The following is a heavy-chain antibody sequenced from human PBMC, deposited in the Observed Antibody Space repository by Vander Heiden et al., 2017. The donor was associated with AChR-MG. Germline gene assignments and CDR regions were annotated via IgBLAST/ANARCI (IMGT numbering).Heavy chain of an antibody. CDR3: ARKDLRWGGARPFDY. CDR2: INPNSGGT. CDR1: GYTFTGYY. D-gene: IGHD1-26*01. V-gene: IGHV1-2*02. J-gene: IGHJ4*02. Sequence: QVQLVQSGAEVKKPGASVKVSCKASGYTFTGYYMHWVRQAPGQGLEWMGWINPNSGGTNYAQKFQGRVTMTRDTSISTAYMELSRLRSDDTAVYYCARKDLRWGGARPFDYWGQGTLVTVSS.